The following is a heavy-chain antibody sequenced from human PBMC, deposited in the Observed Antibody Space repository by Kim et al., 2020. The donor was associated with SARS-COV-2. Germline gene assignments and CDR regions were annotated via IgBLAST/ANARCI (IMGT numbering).Heavy chain of an antibody. CDR1: GYTFTSYD. Sequence: ASVKVSCKASGYTFTSYDINWVRQATGQGLEWMGWMNPNSGNTGYAQKFQGRVTMTRNTSISTAYMELSSLRSEDTAVYYCARLAVLRFLEWLFFPDNWFDPWGQGTLVTVSS. D-gene: IGHD3-3*01. CDR3: ARLAVLRFLEWLFFPDNWFDP. J-gene: IGHJ5*02. V-gene: IGHV1-8*01. CDR2: MNPNSGNT.